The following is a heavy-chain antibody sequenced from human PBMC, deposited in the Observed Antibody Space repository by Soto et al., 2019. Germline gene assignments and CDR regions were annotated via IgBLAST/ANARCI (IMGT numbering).Heavy chain of an antibody. CDR2: IFSNDEK. D-gene: IGHD6-19*01. CDR1: GFSLSNARMG. J-gene: IGHJ6*02. CDR3: ARIPSKYSSGHPANYYYYGMDV. Sequence: QVTLKESGPVLVKPTETLTLTCTVSGFSLSNARMGVSWIRQPPGKALEWLAHIFSNDEKSYSTSLKSRLTISKDTSKSQVVLTMTNMDPVDTATYYCARIPSKYSSGHPANYYYYGMDVWGQGTTVTVSS. V-gene: IGHV2-26*01.